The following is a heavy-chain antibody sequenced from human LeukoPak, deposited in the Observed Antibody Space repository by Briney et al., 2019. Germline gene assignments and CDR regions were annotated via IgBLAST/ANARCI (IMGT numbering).Heavy chain of an antibody. CDR1: GGSISSYY. V-gene: IGHV4-59*01. CDR3: ARKLYDCFDY. CDR2: IYYSGST. D-gene: IGHD2-2*02. Sequence: SETLSLTCTVSGGSISSYYWSWIRQPPGKGLEWIGYIYYSGSTNYNPSLKSRVTISVDTSKNQFSLKLSSVTAADTAVYYCARKLYDCFDYWGQGTLVTVSS. J-gene: IGHJ4*02.